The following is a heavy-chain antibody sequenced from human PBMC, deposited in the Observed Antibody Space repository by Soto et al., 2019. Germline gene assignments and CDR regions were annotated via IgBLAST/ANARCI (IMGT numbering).Heavy chain of an antibody. CDR3: ASSSSPTYYYYYGMDV. CDR1: GYSFTSYW. V-gene: IGHV5-51*01. CDR2: IYPGDSDT. Sequence: GESLKISCKGSGYSFTSYWIGWVRQMPGKGLEWMGIIYPGDSDTRYSPSFQGQVTISADKSISTAYLQWSSLKASDTAMYYCASSSSPTYYYYYGMDVWGQGTTVTVSS. J-gene: IGHJ6*02. D-gene: IGHD6-6*01.